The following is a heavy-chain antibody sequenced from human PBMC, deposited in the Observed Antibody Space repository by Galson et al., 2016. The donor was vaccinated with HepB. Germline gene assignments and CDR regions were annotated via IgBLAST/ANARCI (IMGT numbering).Heavy chain of an antibody. D-gene: IGHD3-22*01. Sequence: SVKVSCKASGLSFPTSAVQWVRQARGQRLEWIGWIVVGSGFTNYAQEFQERVTITRDMSTSTAYMELRSLISEDTAVYYCAASSATYYYDTTLDYWGQGTLVTVSS. CDR1: GLSFPTSA. CDR2: IVVGSGFT. CDR3: AASSATYYYDTTLDY. V-gene: IGHV1-58*01. J-gene: IGHJ4*02.